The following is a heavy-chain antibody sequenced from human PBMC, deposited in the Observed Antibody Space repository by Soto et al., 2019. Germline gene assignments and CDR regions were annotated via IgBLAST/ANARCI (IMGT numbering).Heavy chain of an antibody. CDR2: IIPIFGSR. D-gene: IGHD1-26*01. CDR1: GGTFSTQA. CDR3: AREGRIVGATTHFDY. J-gene: IGHJ4*02. Sequence: QVQLVQSGPEVKKPGTSVKVSCKASGGTFSTQAINWVRQAPGQGLEWMGGIIPIFGSRNYAHKFRGRLTITADESTTTAYMALSSLRSEDTAVYYCAREGRIVGATTHFDYWGQGTLVTVSS. V-gene: IGHV1-69*01.